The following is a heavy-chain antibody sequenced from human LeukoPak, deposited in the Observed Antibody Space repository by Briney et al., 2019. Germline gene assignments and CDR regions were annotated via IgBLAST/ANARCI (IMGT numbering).Heavy chain of an antibody. D-gene: IGHD2-2*01. J-gene: IGHJ3*02. CDR1: GYTFTGYY. CDR3: ARDDIVVVPKFFDI. CDR2: IIPIFGTA. V-gene: IGHV1-69*13. Sequence: SVKVSCKASGYTFTGYYMHWVRQAPGQGLEWMGGIIPIFGTANYAQKFQGRVTITADESTSTAYMELSSLRSEDTAVYYCARDDIVVVPKFFDIWGQGTMVTVSS.